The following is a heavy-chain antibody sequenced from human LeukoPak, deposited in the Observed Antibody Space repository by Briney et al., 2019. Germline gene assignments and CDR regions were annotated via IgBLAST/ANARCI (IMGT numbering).Heavy chain of an antibody. V-gene: IGHV4-59*01. D-gene: IGHD3-22*01. J-gene: IGHJ3*02. CDR2: IYYSGST. CDR1: GGSISGYY. Sequence: PSETLSLTCTVSGGSISGYYWSWIRQPPGKGLEWIGYIYYSGSTEYNPSLKSRVTMSVDTSRNQFSLKLSSVTAADTAVYYCARGGLENGYHSNDGFDIWGQGTMVTVSS. CDR3: ARGGLENGYHSNDGFDI.